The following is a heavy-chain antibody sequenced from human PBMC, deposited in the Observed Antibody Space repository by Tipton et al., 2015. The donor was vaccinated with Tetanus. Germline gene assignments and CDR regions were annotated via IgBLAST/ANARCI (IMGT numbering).Heavy chain of an antibody. J-gene: IGHJ4*01. D-gene: IGHD3-16*01. Sequence: TLSLTCSVSGDFISTNNWWSWVRQSPGKGLEWLGEIYHSGHANYNSFLKSRLTLYVDKSANQFSLRLTSLTAADTARYYCAKRGVGRLGELVHWGQGALVTVSS. CDR3: AKRGVGRLGELVH. V-gene: IGHV4-4*02. CDR2: IYHSGHA. CDR1: GDFISTNNW.